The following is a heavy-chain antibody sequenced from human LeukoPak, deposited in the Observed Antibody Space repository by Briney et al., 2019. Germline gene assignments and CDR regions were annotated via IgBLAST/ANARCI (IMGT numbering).Heavy chain of an antibody. J-gene: IGHJ4*02. Sequence: AALKVSCKPSSYTFTSYDINWVRPATGQGLEWMGWMNPNSGSRGYAQKFQGRVTMTSNTSISTAYMELSSLRSEDTAVYYCARASTSWYTGERYYFDYWGQGTLVTVSS. CDR2: MNPNSGSR. D-gene: IGHD6-13*01. CDR3: ARASTSWYTGERYYFDY. V-gene: IGHV1-8*01. CDR1: SYTFTSYD.